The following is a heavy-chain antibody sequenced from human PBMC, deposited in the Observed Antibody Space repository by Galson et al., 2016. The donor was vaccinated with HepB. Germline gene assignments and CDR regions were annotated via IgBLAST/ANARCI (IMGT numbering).Heavy chain of an antibody. V-gene: IGHV4-34*01. CDR2: IHHGGST. J-gene: IGHJ5*02. Sequence: SETLSLTCGVHGGSFSGYYWSWIRQTTGKGLEWIGEIHHGGSTTYSPSLKSRVTISLDMSMNQFSLRLSSVTAADTAVYYCARGRSGTHYRVSGVLHDHWGQGTLVTVSS. CDR1: GGSFSGYY. D-gene: IGHD3-10*01. CDR3: ARGRSGTHYRVSGVLHDH.